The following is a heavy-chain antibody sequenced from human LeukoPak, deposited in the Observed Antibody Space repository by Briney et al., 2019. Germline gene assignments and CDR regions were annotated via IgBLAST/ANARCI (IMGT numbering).Heavy chain of an antibody. J-gene: IGHJ4*02. V-gene: IGHV3-15*01. CDR3: TTVGAYIWGYYFDY. Sequence: GGSLRLSCAASGFTFSNALMSWVRQAPGKGLEWVGRIKSKTDGGTTDYAAPVEGRFTISRDDSKNTLYLQMNSLKTEDTAVYYCTTVGAYIWGYYFDYWGQGTLVTVSS. CDR2: IKSKTDGGTT. D-gene: IGHD3-16*01. CDR1: GFTFSNAL.